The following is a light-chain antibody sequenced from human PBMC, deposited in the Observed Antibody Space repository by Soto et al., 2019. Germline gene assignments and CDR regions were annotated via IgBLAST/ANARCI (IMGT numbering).Light chain of an antibody. V-gene: IGKV3-11*01. CDR3: QQRSNWPPLT. CDR2: DAS. CDR1: QSVDTY. J-gene: IGKJ4*01. Sequence: EIVLTQSPVTLSLSPGERATLSCRASQSVDTYLAWSQQKPGQPPRLLIYDASNRAAGVTDRFTGSGSGTDVTLTITSLEPGDLGVYYCQQRSNWPPLTFGGGTKVEIK.